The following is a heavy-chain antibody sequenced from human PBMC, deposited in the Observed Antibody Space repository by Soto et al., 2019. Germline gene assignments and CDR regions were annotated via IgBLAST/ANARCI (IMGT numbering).Heavy chain of an antibody. CDR1: GFTFSDYE. V-gene: IGHV3-48*03. Sequence: EEQLVESGGGLVQPGGSLRHSCAASGFTFSDYEVNWVRQAPGKGLEWISYISASGATIHYADSVRGRLTISRDNAKNSVYLQMNSLRADDTGVYYCAKYYFGMGVWGQGTTVTVSS. D-gene: IGHD3-10*01. CDR3: AKYYFGMGV. J-gene: IGHJ6*02. CDR2: ISASGATI.